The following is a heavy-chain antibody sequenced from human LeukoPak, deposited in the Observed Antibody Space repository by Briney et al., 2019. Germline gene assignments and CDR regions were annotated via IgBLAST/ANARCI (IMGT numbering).Heavy chain of an antibody. D-gene: IGHD3-22*01. CDR3: AKVVRDYYDSMDY. J-gene: IGHJ4*02. CDR1: GFTFSSYG. CDR2: IRYDGSNK. Sequence: PGGSLRLSCAASGFTFSSYGMHWVRQAPGKGLEWVAFIRYDGSNKYYADSVKGRFTISRDNPKNTLYLQMNSLRAEDTAVYYCAKVVRDYYDSMDYWGQGTLVTVSS. V-gene: IGHV3-30*02.